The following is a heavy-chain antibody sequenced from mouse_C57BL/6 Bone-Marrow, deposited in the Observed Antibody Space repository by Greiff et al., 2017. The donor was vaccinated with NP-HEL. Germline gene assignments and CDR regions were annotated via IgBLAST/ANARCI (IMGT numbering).Heavy chain of an antibody. D-gene: IGHD1-1*01. Sequence: QVHVKQSDAELVKPGASVKISCKVSGYTFTDHTIHWMKQRPEQGLEWIGYIYPRDGSTKYNEKFKGKATLTADKSSSPAYMQLNSLTSEDSAVYFCARWGYYYGSRTFDDWGKGTTLTVSS. CDR3: ARWGYYYGSRTFDD. V-gene: IGHV1-78*01. J-gene: IGHJ2*01. CDR1: GYTFTDHT. CDR2: IYPRDGST.